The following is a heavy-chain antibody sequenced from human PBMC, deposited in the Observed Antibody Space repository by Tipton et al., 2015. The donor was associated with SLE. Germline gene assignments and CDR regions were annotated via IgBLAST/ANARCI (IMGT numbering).Heavy chain of an antibody. CDR2: VFHSGNA. Sequence: LRLSCTVSNGSIRGYFWSWIRQSPGKGLEWIGSVFHSGNAYYNPSLRSRITMSVDTPKNQFSLRLSSVTATDTAVYYCARAVVGALYYFDYWGQGALVTVSS. V-gene: IGHV4-59*04. CDR1: NGSIRGYF. D-gene: IGHD1-26*01. CDR3: ARAVVGALYYFDY. J-gene: IGHJ4*02.